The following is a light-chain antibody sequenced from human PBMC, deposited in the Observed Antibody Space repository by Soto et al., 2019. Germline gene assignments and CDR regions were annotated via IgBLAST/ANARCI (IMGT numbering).Light chain of an antibody. J-gene: IGKJ1*01. CDR1: QSISRY. V-gene: IGKV1-39*01. CDR2: AAS. CDR3: LQYDKWPPWT. Sequence: DIQMTQSPSSLSASVGDRITITCRASQSISRYLNWYQHKPGKAPKLLINAASSLERGVPSRFSGSGSGTEFTLTISSLQSDDFAVYYCLQYDKWPPWTFGQGTKVDIK.